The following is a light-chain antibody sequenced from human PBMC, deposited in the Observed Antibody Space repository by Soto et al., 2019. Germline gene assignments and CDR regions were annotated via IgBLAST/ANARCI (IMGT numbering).Light chain of an antibody. CDR3: KQYLDWPRT. V-gene: IGKV3-15*01. CDR1: QSVGSD. CDR2: GAS. J-gene: IGKJ1*01. Sequence: EIVMTKPPATRSVSPGSRATPLRRVSQSVGSDLVWYRQNPGQAPRLLIYGASNRATGVPDRFSGSGSGTVFTLTIISLQSDDFAVYYCKQYLDWPRTFGQGTNVDIK.